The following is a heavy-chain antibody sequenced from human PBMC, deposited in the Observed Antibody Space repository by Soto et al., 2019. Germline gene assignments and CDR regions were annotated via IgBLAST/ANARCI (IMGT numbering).Heavy chain of an antibody. CDR3: ARVSCSGGSCYSFFEP. D-gene: IGHD2-15*01. J-gene: IGHJ5*02. CDR1: GYTFTSYY. V-gene: IGHV1-46*01. CDR2: INPSGGST. Sequence: ASVKVSCKASGYTFTSYYMHWVRQAPGQGLEWMGIINPSGGSTSYAQRFQGRVTMTRDTSTSTVYMELSSPRSEDTAVYYCARVSCSGGSCYSFFEPWGQGTRVTLSS.